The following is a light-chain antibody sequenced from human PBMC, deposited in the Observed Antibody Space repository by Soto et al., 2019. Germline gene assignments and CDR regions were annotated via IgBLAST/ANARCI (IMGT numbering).Light chain of an antibody. J-gene: IGLJ1*01. V-gene: IGLV2-14*01. CDR1: NSDVGRYDF. CDR2: EVS. Sequence: QSALTQPASVSGTPGQSITISCTGSNSDVGRYDFVSWYQHHPGRAPKLIVSEVSHRPSGISNRFSGSKSGNTASLTISGLQYEDEADYYCISYTSDDVRYVFGTGTKLTVL. CDR3: ISYTSDDVRYV.